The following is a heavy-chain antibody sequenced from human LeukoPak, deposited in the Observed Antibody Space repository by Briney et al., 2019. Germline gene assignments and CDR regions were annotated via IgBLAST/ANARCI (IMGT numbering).Heavy chain of an antibody. V-gene: IGHV3-49*04. Sequence: GGSLRLSCTASGFTFGDYAMTWVRQAPGKGLEWVGFIASETYGGTAEYAASVKGRFTISRDGSKSIAYLQMNSLKTEDTAVYYCTRDQTPYYWGQGTLVTVSS. CDR1: GFTFGDYA. J-gene: IGHJ4*02. CDR3: TRDQTPYY. CDR2: IASETYGGTA.